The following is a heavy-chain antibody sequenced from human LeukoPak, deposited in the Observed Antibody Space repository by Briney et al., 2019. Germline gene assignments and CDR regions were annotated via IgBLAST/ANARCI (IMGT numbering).Heavy chain of an antibody. CDR3: AKDAEGVVVHDAFDI. Sequence: GSLRLSCAASGFTFSSYGMHWVRQAPGKGLEWVAFIRYDGSNKYYADSVKGRFTISRDNSKNTLYLQMNSLRAEDTAVYYCAKDAEGVVVHDAFDIWGQGTMVTVSS. V-gene: IGHV3-30*02. CDR1: GFTFSSYG. CDR2: IRYDGSNK. D-gene: IGHD3-22*01. J-gene: IGHJ3*02.